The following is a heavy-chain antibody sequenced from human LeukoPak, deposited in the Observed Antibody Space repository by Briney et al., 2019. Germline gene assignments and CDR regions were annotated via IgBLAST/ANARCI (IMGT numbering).Heavy chain of an antibody. CDR1: GGSISSGSYY. CDR3: ARVYSRANMDV. V-gene: IGHV4-61*01. Sequence: SETLSLTCTVSGGSISSGSYYWSWIRQPPGKGLEWIGYIYYSGSTNYNPSLKSRVTISVGTSKNQFSLKLSSVTAADTAVYYCARVYSRANMDVWGKGTTVTISS. CDR2: IYYSGST. J-gene: IGHJ6*03. D-gene: IGHD6-13*01.